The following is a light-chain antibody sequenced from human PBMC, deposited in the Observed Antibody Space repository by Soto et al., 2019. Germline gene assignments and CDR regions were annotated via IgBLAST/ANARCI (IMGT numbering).Light chain of an antibody. CDR1: HDITNS. CDR2: DAS. V-gene: IGKV1-33*01. CDR3: QQYHNIPLT. J-gene: IGKJ4*01. Sequence: DIQMTQSPSSLSASVGDRVTITCQASHDITNSLNWYQQKPGKAPKLLIYDASSLETGVPSRFSGRGSGTDFSLSITGLQPEDLGTYYCQQYHNIPLTFGGGTKVDMK.